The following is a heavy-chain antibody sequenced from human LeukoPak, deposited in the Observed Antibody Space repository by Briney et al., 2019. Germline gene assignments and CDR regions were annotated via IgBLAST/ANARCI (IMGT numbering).Heavy chain of an antibody. D-gene: IGHD2-2*01. CDR2: IYSSGST. J-gene: IGHJ5*02. Sequence: SETLSLTCTVSGGSISSYYWSWIRQPPGKGLEWIGYIYSSGSTNYNPSLKSRVTISVDTSKNQFSLKLSSVTAADTAVYYCARTYCSSTSCYEDWFDPWGQGTLVTVAS. V-gene: IGHV4-59*01. CDR3: ARTYCSSTSCYEDWFDP. CDR1: GGSISSYY.